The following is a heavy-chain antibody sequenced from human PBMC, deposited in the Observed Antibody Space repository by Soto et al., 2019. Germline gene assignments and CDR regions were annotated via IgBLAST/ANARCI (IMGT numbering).Heavy chain of an antibody. J-gene: IGHJ3*02. CDR3: ARRVTAIRWAFDI. D-gene: IGHD2-21*02. CDR2: ISYGGTT. Sequence: LSLTCTVSGASISSGGYYWSWIRQHPGKGLEWIGYISYGGTTYYNPSLKSRITISVDTSKNQFSLKLSSVTAADTAVYYCARRVTAIRWAFDIWGQGTMVTVSS. V-gene: IGHV4-31*03. CDR1: GASISSGGYY.